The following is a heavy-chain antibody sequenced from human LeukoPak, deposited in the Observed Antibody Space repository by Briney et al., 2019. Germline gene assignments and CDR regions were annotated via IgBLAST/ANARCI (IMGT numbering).Heavy chain of an antibody. CDR3: AVGLQYENQFDY. D-gene: IGHD4-11*01. J-gene: IGHJ4*02. Sequence: GGSLRLSCAASGFTFSSYAMSWVRQAPGKGLEWVSAISGSGSSTYYADSVKDRFTISRDNSKNTLYLQMNSLRAEDTAVYYCAVGLQYENQFDYWGQGTLVTVSS. CDR1: GFTFSSYA. V-gene: IGHV3-23*01. CDR2: ISGSGSST.